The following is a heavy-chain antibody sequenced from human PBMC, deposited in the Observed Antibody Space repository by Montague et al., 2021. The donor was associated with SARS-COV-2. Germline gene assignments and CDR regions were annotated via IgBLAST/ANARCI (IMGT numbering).Heavy chain of an antibody. CDR1: GGSLSGDH. J-gene: IGHJ4*02. D-gene: IGHD6-6*01. Sequence: SETLSLTCAVYGGSLSGDHWSWIRQPPGKGLEWIGEVNHSGHTNYNVSLKSRVTMSVDTSKSQFSLKVRSVTAADTAVYYCARGPVGVAARLGYYFDPWGQGTLVTVSS. CDR3: ARGPVGVAARLGYYFDP. V-gene: IGHV4-34*01. CDR2: VNHSGHT.